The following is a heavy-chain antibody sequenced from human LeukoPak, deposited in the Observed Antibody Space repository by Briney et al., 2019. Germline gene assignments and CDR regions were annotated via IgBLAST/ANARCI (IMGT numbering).Heavy chain of an antibody. CDR1: GGSISSSNW. Sequence: SETLSLTCAVSGGSISSSNWWSWVRQPPGKGLEWIGEIYHSGSTNYNPSLRSRVTISVDKSKNQFSLKLSSVTAADTAVYYCASMFLLNSGSYHHWGQGTLVTVSS. V-gene: IGHV4-4*02. J-gene: IGHJ5*02. CDR2: IYHSGST. CDR3: ASMFLLNSGSYHH. D-gene: IGHD1-26*01.